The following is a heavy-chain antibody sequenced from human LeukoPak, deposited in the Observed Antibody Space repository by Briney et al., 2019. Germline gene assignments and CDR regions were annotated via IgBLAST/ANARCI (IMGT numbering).Heavy chain of an antibody. Sequence: SETLSLTCTVSGGSISSYYWSWIRQPPAKGLEWTGYIYYSGSTNYNPSLKSRVTISVDTSKNQFSLKLSSVTAADTAVYYCARGTAAAANDYWGQGTLVTVSS. CDR1: GGSISSYY. J-gene: IGHJ4*02. V-gene: IGHV4-59*01. CDR2: IYYSGST. D-gene: IGHD6-13*01. CDR3: ARGTAAAANDY.